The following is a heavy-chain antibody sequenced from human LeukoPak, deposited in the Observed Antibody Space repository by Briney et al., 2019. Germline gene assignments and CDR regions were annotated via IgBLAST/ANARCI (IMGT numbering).Heavy chain of an antibody. CDR3: ARDRLIYY. Sequence: GGSLRLSCAASGFIFSTYDMHWVRQGTGKGLEWVSAIGTVGDTHYADSVKGRFTVSRENAKNSLYLQMNSLRAGDTAVYYCARDRLIYYWGQGTLVTVSS. D-gene: IGHD6-25*01. V-gene: IGHV3-13*01. J-gene: IGHJ4*02. CDR2: IGTVGDT. CDR1: GFIFSTYD.